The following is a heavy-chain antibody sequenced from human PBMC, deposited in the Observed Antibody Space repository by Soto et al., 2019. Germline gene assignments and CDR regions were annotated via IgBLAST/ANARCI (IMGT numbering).Heavy chain of an antibody. V-gene: IGHV3-23*01. CDR3: AQNFDY. CDR1: GFTFSSYS. CDR2: ISADGART. J-gene: IGHJ4*02. Sequence: GGSLRLSCAASGFTFSSYSMAWVRQGPEKGLEWVSEISADGARTYYADSVKGRFTVSRDNSKNTVYLQMNSLRAEDTAVYYCAQNFDYWGQGTLVTVSS.